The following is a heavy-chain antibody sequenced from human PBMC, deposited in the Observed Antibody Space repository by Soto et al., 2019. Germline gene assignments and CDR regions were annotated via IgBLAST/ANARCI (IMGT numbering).Heavy chain of an antibody. CDR1: GFTFSSYA. V-gene: IGHV3-30-3*01. J-gene: IGHJ6*02. CDR2: ISYDGSNK. Sequence: GGSLRLSCAASGFTFSSYAMHWVRQAPGKGLEWVAVISYDGSNKYYADSVKGRFTISRDNSKNTLYLQMNSLRAEDTAVYYCARGMITGTVPYGMDVWGQGTTVTVSS. D-gene: IGHD1-20*01. CDR3: ARGMITGTVPYGMDV.